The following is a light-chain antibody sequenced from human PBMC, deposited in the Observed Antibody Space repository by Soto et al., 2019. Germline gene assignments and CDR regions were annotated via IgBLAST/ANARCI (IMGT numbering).Light chain of an antibody. CDR3: QQYNSYSWT. V-gene: IGKV1-5*03. CDR1: QSISSW. J-gene: IGKJ1*01. Sequence: DIQMTQSPSTLSASVGDRVTITCRASQSISSWLAWYQQKQGKTPKLLIYKASGLESGVPSRFSGSCSGTEFTLTISSLQPDDFATYYCQQYNSYSWTFGQGTKV. CDR2: KAS.